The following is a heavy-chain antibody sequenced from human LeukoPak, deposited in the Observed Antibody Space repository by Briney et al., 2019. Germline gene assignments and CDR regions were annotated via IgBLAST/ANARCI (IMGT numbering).Heavy chain of an antibody. CDR2: INHSGRT. Sequence: ASETLSLTCAVYGGSSSDYYWSWIRQPPGKGLEWIGEINHSGRTNYNTSLKSRVTIAVDKTKKQVSLKLSSVTAADAAVYYCARGGSGLQFWGQGTLVSVSS. CDR1: GGSSSDYY. D-gene: IGHD5-24*01. J-gene: IGHJ4*02. CDR3: ARGGSGLQF. V-gene: IGHV4-34*01.